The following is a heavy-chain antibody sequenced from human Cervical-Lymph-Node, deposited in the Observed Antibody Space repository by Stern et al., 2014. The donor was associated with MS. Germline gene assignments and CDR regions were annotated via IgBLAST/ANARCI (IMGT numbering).Heavy chain of an antibody. V-gene: IGHV3-11*01. D-gene: IGHD2-21*02. Sequence: VQLVESGGGSVKPGGSLRISCAVSGFTFSDYHMHWIRQAPGKGLEWISYISTTDKTIYYADSVKGLSTISRDNAKNSLYLQMNSLRVEDSAVYYGVRASDPLFEYWGQGTLVTVSS. CDR3: VRASDPLFEY. CDR1: GFTFSDYH. CDR2: ISTTDKTI. J-gene: IGHJ4*02.